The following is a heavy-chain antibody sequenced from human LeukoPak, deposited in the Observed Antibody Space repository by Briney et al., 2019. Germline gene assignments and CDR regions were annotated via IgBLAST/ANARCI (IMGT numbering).Heavy chain of an antibody. J-gene: IGHJ4*02. CDR3: ARDGTAVGINYDY. D-gene: IGHD6-13*01. V-gene: IGHV3-9*01. Sequence: GGSLRLSCAASGFTFDDYAMHWVRQAPGKGLEWVSGISWNSGSIGYADSVKGRFTISRDNPKNSLYLQMNSLRAEDTAVYYCARDGTAVGINYDYWGQGTLVTVSS. CDR1: GFTFDDYA. CDR2: ISWNSGSI.